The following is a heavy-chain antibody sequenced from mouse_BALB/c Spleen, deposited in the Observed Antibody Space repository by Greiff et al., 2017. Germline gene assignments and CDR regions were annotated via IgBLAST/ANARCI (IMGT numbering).Heavy chain of an antibody. CDR2: IRNKANGYTT. CDR3: ARDISGYYYAMDY. Sequence: EVHLVESGGGLVQPGGSLRLSCATSGFTFTDYYMSWVRQPPGKALEWLGFIRNKANGYTTEYSASVKGRFTISRDNSQSILYLQMNTLRAEDSATYYCARDISGYYYAMDYWGQGTSVTVSS. CDR1: GFTFTDYY. V-gene: IGHV7-3*02. J-gene: IGHJ4*01.